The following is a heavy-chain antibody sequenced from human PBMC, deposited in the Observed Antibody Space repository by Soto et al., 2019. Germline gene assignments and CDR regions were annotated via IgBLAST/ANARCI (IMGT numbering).Heavy chain of an antibody. CDR1: GFTVSSNY. CDR3: ARDANPYGSGSQNDY. V-gene: IGHV3-66*01. Sequence: EVQLVESGGGLVQPGGSLRLSCAASGFTVSSNYMSWVRQAPGKGLEWVSVIYSGGSTYYADSVKGRFTISRDNSKNTLYVQMNSLRAEDTAVYYCARDANPYGSGSQNDYWGQGTLVTVSS. CDR2: IYSGGST. J-gene: IGHJ4*02. D-gene: IGHD3-10*01.